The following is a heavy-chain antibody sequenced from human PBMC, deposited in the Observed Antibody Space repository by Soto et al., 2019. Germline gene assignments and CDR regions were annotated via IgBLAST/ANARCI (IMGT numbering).Heavy chain of an antibody. Sequence: QVQLVQSGAEVKKPGASVKVSCKASGYTFTSYGISWVRQAPGQGLEWMGWISAYNGNTKYAQKLQGRVTMTTDTATSRGYMELRSLRSDDTAVYYCARDAAIGMNDYWGQGTLVTVSS. D-gene: IGHD1-20*01. CDR2: ISAYNGNT. V-gene: IGHV1-18*01. CDR1: GYTFTSYG. CDR3: ARDAAIGMNDY. J-gene: IGHJ4*02.